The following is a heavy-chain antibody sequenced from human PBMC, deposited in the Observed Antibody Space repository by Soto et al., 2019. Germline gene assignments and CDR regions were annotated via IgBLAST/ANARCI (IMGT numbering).Heavy chain of an antibody. V-gene: IGHV1-69*02. CDR3: ARVDGYSRSPYYFDY. CDR1: GGTFSSYT. CDR2: IIPILGIA. D-gene: IGHD6-6*01. J-gene: IGHJ4*02. Sequence: ASVKVSCKASGGTFSSYTISWVRQAPGQGLEWMGRIIPILGIANYAQKFQGRVTITADKSTSTAYMELSSLRSEDTAVYYCARVDGYSRSPYYFDYWGQGTLVTVSS.